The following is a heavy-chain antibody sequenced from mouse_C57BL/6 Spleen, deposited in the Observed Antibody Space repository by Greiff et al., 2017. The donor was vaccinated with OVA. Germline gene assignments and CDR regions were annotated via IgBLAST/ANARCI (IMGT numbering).Heavy chain of an antibody. V-gene: IGHV1-61*01. CDR3: ARGDYDTYFDV. D-gene: IGHD2-4*01. Sequence: VQLQQPGAELVRPGSSVKLSCKASGYTFTSYWMDWVKQRPGQGLEWIGNIYPSDSETHYNQKFKDKATLTVDKSSSTAYMQLSSLTSEDSAVYYCARGDYDTYFDVWGTGTTVTVSS. J-gene: IGHJ1*03. CDR1: GYTFTSYW. CDR2: IYPSDSET.